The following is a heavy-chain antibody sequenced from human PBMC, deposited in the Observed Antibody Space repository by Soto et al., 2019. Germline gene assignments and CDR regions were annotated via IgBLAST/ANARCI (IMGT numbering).Heavy chain of an antibody. Sequence: QPGGSLRLSCAASGFTLSSYEMNWVRQAPGKGLEWVSYISSSGSTIYYADSVKGRFTISRDNAKNSLYLQMNSLRAEDTAVYYCARNMYYDFWSGKVNYGMDVWGQGTTVTVSS. CDR2: ISSSGSTI. J-gene: IGHJ6*02. CDR1: GFTLSSYE. CDR3: ARNMYYDFWSGKVNYGMDV. V-gene: IGHV3-48*03. D-gene: IGHD3-3*01.